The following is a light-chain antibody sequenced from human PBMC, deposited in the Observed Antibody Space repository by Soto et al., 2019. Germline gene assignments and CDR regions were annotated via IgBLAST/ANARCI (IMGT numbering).Light chain of an antibody. V-gene: IGKV3-15*01. CDR2: AAS. CDR1: QTVSTH. J-gene: IGKJ2*01. Sequence: EVVVTQSPATLSVSPGERATLSCRASQTVSTHVAWYQQKPGQAPRLLIYAASSRATGIPARFSGSGSGTEFTLTISSLQSEDFATYYCQQHNDYTAVTFGQGTKLEIK. CDR3: QQHNDYTAVT.